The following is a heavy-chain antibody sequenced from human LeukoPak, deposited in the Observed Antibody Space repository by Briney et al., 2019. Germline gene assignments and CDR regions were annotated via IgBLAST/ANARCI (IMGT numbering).Heavy chain of an antibody. V-gene: IGHV3-21*01. CDR3: TKEETRGGDLYY. J-gene: IGHJ4*02. D-gene: IGHD3-10*01. CDR2: ISGSGDNM. CDR1: KFTFNNYA. Sequence: GGSLRLSCLASKFTFNNYAMTWVRQAPGKGLEWVSSISGSGDNMDYADSVRGRFTISRDNGKNSFYLQMSSLRVEDTAVYYCTKEETRGGDLYYWGQGALVTVSS.